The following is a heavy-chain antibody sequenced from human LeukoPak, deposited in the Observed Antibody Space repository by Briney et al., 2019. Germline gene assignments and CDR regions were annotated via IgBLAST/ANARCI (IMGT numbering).Heavy chain of an antibody. CDR2: IIPIFGTA. CDR3: ARDVSGSYNWFDP. CDR1: GYTFISYG. J-gene: IGHJ5*02. D-gene: IGHD3-3*01. Sequence: SVKVSCKASGYTFISYGITWVRQAPGQGLEWMGGIIPIFGTANYAQKFQGRVTITADESTSTAYMELSSLRSEDTAVYYCARDVSGSYNWFDPWGQGTLVTVSS. V-gene: IGHV1-69*13.